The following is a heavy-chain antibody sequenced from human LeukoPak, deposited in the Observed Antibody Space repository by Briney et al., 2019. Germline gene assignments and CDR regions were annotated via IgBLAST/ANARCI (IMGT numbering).Heavy chain of an antibody. CDR1: GFTFSSYA. CDR2: ISSNGGST. V-gene: IGHV3-64D*06. CDR3: VKDTYGSGSYYNPGGYFDY. D-gene: IGHD3-10*01. Sequence: GGSLRLSCSAPGFTFSSYAMHWVRQAPGKGLEYVSAISSNGGSTYYADSVKGRFTISRDNSKNTLYLQMSSLRAEDTAVYYCVKDTYGSGSYYNPGGYFDYWGQGTLVTVSS. J-gene: IGHJ4*02.